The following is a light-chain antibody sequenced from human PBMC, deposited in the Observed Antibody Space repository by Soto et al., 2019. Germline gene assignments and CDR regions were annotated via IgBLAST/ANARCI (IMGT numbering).Light chain of an antibody. J-gene: IGKJ2*01. CDR1: QSVSSSY. V-gene: IGKV3-20*01. Sequence: EIVLTQSPGTLSLSPGERATLSCRASQSVSSSYLAWYQHKPGQARGLLMYDAYIRATGIPDRFSGSGSGTDFTLTISRLEPEDFAVYYCQQYVRSPYTFGQGTKLEIK. CDR3: QQYVRSPYT. CDR2: DAY.